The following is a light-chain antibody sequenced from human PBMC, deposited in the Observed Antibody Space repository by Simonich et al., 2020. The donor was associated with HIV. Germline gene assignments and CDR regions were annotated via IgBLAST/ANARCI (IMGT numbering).Light chain of an antibody. Sequence: DIQMTQSSSILSASVGDRVTITCRASQSISSWLAWDQQKPGKAPKLLIYKASSLESGVPSRFSGSGSGTEFTLTISSLQPDDFATYYCQQYNSYQYTFGQGTKLEIK. J-gene: IGKJ2*01. V-gene: IGKV1-5*03. CDR2: KAS. CDR3: QQYNSYQYT. CDR1: QSISSW.